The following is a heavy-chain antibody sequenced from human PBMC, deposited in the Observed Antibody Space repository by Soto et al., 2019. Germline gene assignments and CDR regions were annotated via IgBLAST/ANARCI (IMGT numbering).Heavy chain of an antibody. J-gene: IGHJ4*02. CDR1: GGSFSGYY. CDR2: INHSGST. V-gene: IGHV4-34*01. CDR3: ARMCFSRHCPNGVWPGKNFDF. Sequence: PSETLSLTCAVYGGSFSGYYWSWIRQPPGKGLEWIGEINHSGSTNYNPSLKSRVTISVDTSKNQFSLKLSSVTAADTAVYYCARMCFSRHCPNGVWPGKNFDFWGQGTLVTVSS. D-gene: IGHD2-8*01.